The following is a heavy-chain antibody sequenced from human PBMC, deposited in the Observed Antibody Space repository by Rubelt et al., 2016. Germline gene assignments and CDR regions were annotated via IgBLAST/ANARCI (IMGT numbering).Heavy chain of an antibody. J-gene: IGHJ6*02. CDR1: GFTFSSYA. CDR2: INWNGAST. Sequence: EEQLVESGGGLVQPGGSLRLSCAASGFTFSSYAMSWVRQAPGKGLEWVSGINWNGASTGYADSVKGRFTISRDNANNYLYLDMTSLRAEDTAWDYCARDTQLTPRDSGMDVWGQGTTVTVSS. D-gene: IGHD6-6*01. CDR3: ARDTQLTPRDSGMDV. V-gene: IGHV3-20*04.